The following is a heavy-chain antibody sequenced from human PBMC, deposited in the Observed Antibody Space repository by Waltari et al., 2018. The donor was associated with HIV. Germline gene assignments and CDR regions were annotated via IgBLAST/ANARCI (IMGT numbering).Heavy chain of an antibody. CDR1: GFRLNDHG. Sequence: VQVVESGGGVVQPGRSLRLLCAASGFRLNDHGMHWVRQTPGKGLEWVALMSDDGSKRFYAESVRGRFVVSRDNSKKIFYLQMNSLRPDDTAVYFCARDSSRVLWFGESLPTWGQGTLVSVSP. V-gene: IGHV3-30*03. CDR2: MSDDGSKR. CDR3: ARDSSRVLWFGESLPT. D-gene: IGHD3-10*01. J-gene: IGHJ4*02.